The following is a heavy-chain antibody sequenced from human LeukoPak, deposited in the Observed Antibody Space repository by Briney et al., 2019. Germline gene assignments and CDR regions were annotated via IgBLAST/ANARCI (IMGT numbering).Heavy chain of an antibody. CDR1: GFTFSSYA. CDR2: ISGSGGST. J-gene: IGHJ6*03. V-gene: IGHV3-23*01. Sequence: GGSLRLSCAASGFTFSSYAMSWARQAPGKGLEWVSAISGSGGSTYYADSVKGRFTISRDNSKNTLYLQMNSLRAEDTAVYYCAKGVGTMVRGADYYYYMDVWGKGTTVTVSS. D-gene: IGHD3-10*01. CDR3: AKGVGTMVRGADYYYYMDV.